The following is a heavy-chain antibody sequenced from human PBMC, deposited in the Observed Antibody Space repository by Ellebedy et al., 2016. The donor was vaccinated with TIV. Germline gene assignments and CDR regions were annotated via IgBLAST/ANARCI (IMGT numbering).Heavy chain of an antibody. V-gene: IGHV3-48*02. CDR3: ARDRGRDGYTYWYFDL. D-gene: IGHD5-24*01. CDR2: ISSTSSNI. J-gene: IGHJ2*01. Sequence: GESLKIPCAASGNTFSSYNMNWVRQAPGKGLQWVSYISSTSSNIYYADSVKGRFTISRDNAKNSLNLQMDSLRDEDTAVYYCARDRGRDGYTYWYFDLWGRGTLVTVSS. CDR1: GNTFSSYN.